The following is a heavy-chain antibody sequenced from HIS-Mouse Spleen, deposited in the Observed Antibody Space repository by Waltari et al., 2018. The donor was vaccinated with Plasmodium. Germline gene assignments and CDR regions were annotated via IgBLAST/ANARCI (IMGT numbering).Heavy chain of an antibody. CDR1: GFTFSSYW. J-gene: IGHJ3*02. CDR3: ARLRRANWGMADAFDI. CDR2: RKQEGSEK. Sequence: EVQLVESGGGLVQPGGSLRLSCAASGFTFSSYWMSWVRQAPGKGLEWGAKRKQEGSEKYYVDSGKGRFTISRDNAKNSLYLQMNSLRAEDTAVYYCARLRRANWGMADAFDIWGQGTMVTVSS. D-gene: IGHD7-27*01. V-gene: IGHV3-7*01.